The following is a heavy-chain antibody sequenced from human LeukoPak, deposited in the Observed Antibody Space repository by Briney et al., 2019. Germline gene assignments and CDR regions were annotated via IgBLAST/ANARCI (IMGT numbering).Heavy chain of an antibody. CDR3: ARHVSGNLWYFDD. Sequence: SGTLSLTCAISTYSINSDYHWAWIRQPPGKGLEWIGSIYHTGRTYYNPAHKTRVTILLDTSRNQFSLRLSSVTASDTAVYFCARHVSGNLWYFDDWGQGTLVTVSS. D-gene: IGHD1-26*01. J-gene: IGHJ4*02. CDR2: IYHTGRT. CDR1: TYSINSDYH. V-gene: IGHV4-38-2*01.